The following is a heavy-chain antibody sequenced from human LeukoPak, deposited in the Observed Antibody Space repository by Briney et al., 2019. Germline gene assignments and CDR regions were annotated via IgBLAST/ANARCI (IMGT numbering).Heavy chain of an antibody. Sequence: PGGSLRLSCAASGFTFGTYNMNWVRQAPGKGLEWVSSITSTSSYMYYADSVKGRFTISRDNTQNSLYLHMSSLRAEDTAVYYCARDLGGYSYGSHFDYWGQGTLVTVSS. CDR1: GFTFGTYN. D-gene: IGHD5-18*01. V-gene: IGHV3-21*01. CDR2: ITSTSSYM. CDR3: ARDLGGYSYGSHFDY. J-gene: IGHJ4*02.